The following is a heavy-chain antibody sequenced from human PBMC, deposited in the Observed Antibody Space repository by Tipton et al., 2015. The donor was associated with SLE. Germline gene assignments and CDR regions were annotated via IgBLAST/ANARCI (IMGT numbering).Heavy chain of an antibody. Sequence: TLSLTCAVYGGSFSGYYWSWIRQPPGKGLQWIGQINHSGRTNYNPSLKRRVTIAVDTAKNQFSLKLSSVTAADTAVYYCARGDIVVEVAATQLIYNYHGMDVWGQGTTVTVSS. CDR2: INHSGRT. CDR3: ARGDIVVEVAATQLIYNYHGMDV. J-gene: IGHJ6*02. CDR1: GGSFSGYY. D-gene: IGHD2-15*01. V-gene: IGHV4-34*01.